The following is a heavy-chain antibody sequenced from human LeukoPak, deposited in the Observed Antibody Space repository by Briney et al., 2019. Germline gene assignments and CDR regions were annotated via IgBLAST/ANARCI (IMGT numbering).Heavy chain of an antibody. D-gene: IGHD4-11*01. Sequence: TSQTLSLTCTVSGGSISSGSYYWSWIRQPAGKGLEWIGRIYTSGSTNYNPSLKSRVTISVDTSKNQFSLKLSSVTAADTAVYYCARDTPTVTHGYYYYYMDVWGKGTTVTVSS. CDR1: GGSISSGSYY. J-gene: IGHJ6*03. CDR3: ARDTPTVTHGYYYYYMDV. CDR2: IYTSGST. V-gene: IGHV4-61*02.